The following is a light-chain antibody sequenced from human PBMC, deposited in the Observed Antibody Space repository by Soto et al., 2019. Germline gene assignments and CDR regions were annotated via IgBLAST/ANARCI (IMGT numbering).Light chain of an antibody. J-gene: IGKJ1*01. CDR3: QQSYNTPRT. CDR1: QNIPRY. CDR2: AAS. V-gene: IGKV1-39*01. Sequence: DIQMTQSPSSLSASVVDRVTITCRARQNIPRYLNWYQQRPGKAPKLLIYAASSLQSGVPSRFSGSGSGTDFTLTISSLQPEDFATYYCQQSYNTPRTFGQGTKVDI.